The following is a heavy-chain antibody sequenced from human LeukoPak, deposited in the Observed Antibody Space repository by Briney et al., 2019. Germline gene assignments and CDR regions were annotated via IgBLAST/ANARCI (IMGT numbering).Heavy chain of an antibody. CDR2: ISAYNGNI. CDR3: ARGRIYMDV. V-gene: IGHV1-18*01. Sequence: ASVKVSCKASGYTFNNYGISWVRQAPGQGLEWMGWISAYNGNIQYLRKFQGRVTMTTDTSTSTAYMELRSLRSDDTAVYYCARGRIYMDVWGKGTTVTISS. J-gene: IGHJ6*03. CDR1: GYTFNNYG.